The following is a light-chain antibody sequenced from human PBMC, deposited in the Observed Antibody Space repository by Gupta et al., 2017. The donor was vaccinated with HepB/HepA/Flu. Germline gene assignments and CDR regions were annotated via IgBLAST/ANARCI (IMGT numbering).Light chain of an antibody. CDR2: AAS. J-gene: IGKJ3*01. CDR1: QGIGSF. Sequence: DIQLTQSPSSLSASVGDRVTITCRASQGIGSFLAWYQQKPGKAPKLLIYAASTSQSGVPSRFSGSGSATDFTLTISSLLPEDFATYCCQQRNDYPITFGHGTKVDVK. V-gene: IGKV1-9*01. CDR3: QQRNDYPIT.